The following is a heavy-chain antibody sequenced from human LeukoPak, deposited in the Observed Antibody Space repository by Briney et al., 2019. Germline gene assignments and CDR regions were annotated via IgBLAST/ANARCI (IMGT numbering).Heavy chain of an antibody. J-gene: IGHJ5*02. D-gene: IGHD2-15*01. CDR2: ISHSGNT. V-gene: IGHV4-38-2*01. CDR1: RFSISSGYY. CDR3: TRGTLHLDT. Sequence: SETLSLTCAVSRFSISSGYYWGWIRQPPGKGLEWVATISHSGNTYFNPSLQSRVTVSLDTSKNQFSLNVTSVKAADPAMYYCTRGTLHLDTWGQGTLVIVSS.